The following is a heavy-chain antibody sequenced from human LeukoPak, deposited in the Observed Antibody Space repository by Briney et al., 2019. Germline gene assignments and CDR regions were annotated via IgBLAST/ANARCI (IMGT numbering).Heavy chain of an antibody. CDR2: IKSDGSIT. CDR1: GFTFRNHW. Sequence: GGSLRLSCAASGFTFRNHWMHWVRQAPGKGLVWVSRIKSDGSITTYADSVKGRFTIPRDNAKSTLYLQMNSLRGEDTAVYYCTRDAAGLDYWGQGTLVTVSS. V-gene: IGHV3-74*01. CDR3: TRDAAGLDY. J-gene: IGHJ4*02. D-gene: IGHD1-14*01.